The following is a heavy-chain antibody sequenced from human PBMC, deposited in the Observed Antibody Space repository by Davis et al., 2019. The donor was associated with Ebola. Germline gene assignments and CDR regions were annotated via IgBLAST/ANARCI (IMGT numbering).Heavy chain of an antibody. V-gene: IGHV3-30-3*01. CDR1: RFSFSDYA. D-gene: IGHD5-18*01. Sequence: GGSLRLSCAASRFSFSDYAMHWVRQPPGKGLEWVATISYDGDNKFYADSVKGRFTISRDNSKSTLFLQMSSLKPEDTAVYYCASEDTALAYFDYWGQGALVTVSS. CDR2: ISYDGDNK. J-gene: IGHJ4*02. CDR3: ASEDTALAYFDY.